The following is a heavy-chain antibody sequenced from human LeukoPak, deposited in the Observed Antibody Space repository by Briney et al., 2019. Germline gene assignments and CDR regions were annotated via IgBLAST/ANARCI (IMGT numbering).Heavy chain of an antibody. D-gene: IGHD3-22*01. V-gene: IGHV3-66*01. CDR2: IYSGGST. Sequence: PGGSLRLSCAASGFTVSSNYMSWVRQAPGKGLEWVSVIYSGGSTYYADSVKGRFTISRDNSKNTLYLQMNSLRAEDTAVYYCARFRVKGYYDSSAWGSYYFDYWGQGTLVTASS. J-gene: IGHJ4*02. CDR1: GFTVSSNY. CDR3: ARFRVKGYYDSSAWGSYYFDY.